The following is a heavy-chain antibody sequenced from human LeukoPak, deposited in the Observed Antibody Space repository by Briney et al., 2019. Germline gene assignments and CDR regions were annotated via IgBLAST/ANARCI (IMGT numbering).Heavy chain of an antibody. CDR3: ATSPGRLQLTD. V-gene: IGHV4-59*01. Sequence: SETLSLTCSVYGGSISDYYWSWVRQPPGKGLEWIGYMYYSGSTNYTPSLTSRVAMSVDTSNNQFSLRLSSVTPADTAIYYCATSPGRLQLTDWGQGTPVTVSS. D-gene: IGHD5-24*01. J-gene: IGHJ4*02. CDR1: GGSISDYY. CDR2: MYYSGST.